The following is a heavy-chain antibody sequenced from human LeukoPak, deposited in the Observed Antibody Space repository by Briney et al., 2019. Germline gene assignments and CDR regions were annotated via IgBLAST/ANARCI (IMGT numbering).Heavy chain of an antibody. Sequence: ASVKVSCKASGYTFTSYYMHWVRQAPGQGLEWMGIINPSGGSTSYAQKFQGRVTMTRDTSISTAYMELSRLRSDNTAVYYCARSVLLWFGELPYDYWGQGTLVTVSS. CDR3: ARSVLLWFGELPYDY. V-gene: IGHV1-46*01. CDR1: GYTFTSYY. J-gene: IGHJ4*02. CDR2: INPSGGST. D-gene: IGHD3-10*01.